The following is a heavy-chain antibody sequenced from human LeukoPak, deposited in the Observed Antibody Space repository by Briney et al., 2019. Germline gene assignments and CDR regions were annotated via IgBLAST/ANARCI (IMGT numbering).Heavy chain of an antibody. CDR3: ARDRPPDYYGSGYYFDY. CDR2: IYTSGST. CDR1: GGSISSGSYY. V-gene: IGHV4-61*02. J-gene: IGHJ4*02. D-gene: IGHD3-10*01. Sequence: PSETLSLTCTVSGGSISSGSYYWSWIRQPAGKGLEWIGRIYTSGSTNYNPSLKSRVTISVDTSKKQFSLKLSSVTAADTAVYYCARDRPPDYYGSGYYFDYWGQGTLVTVSS.